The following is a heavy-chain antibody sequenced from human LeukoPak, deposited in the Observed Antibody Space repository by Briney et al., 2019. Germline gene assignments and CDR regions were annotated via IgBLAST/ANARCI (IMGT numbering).Heavy chain of an antibody. Sequence: PGGSLRLSCAASGFTFSDYYMSWIRQAPGKGLEWVSYISSSGSTIYYADSVKGRFTISRDNAKNSLYLQMNSLRAEDTAVYYCAREPHYYDSSGYYRAFDIWGQGTMVTVSS. V-gene: IGHV3-11*01. CDR3: AREPHYYDSSGYYRAFDI. D-gene: IGHD3-22*01. CDR2: ISSSGSTI. J-gene: IGHJ3*02. CDR1: GFTFSDYY.